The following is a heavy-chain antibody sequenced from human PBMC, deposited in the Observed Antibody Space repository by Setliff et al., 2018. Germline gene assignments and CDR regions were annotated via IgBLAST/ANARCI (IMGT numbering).Heavy chain of an antibody. V-gene: IGHV4-59*01. J-gene: IGHJ4*02. CDR1: GGPFSGAS. CDR2: VYHSGTA. D-gene: IGHD1-1*01. Sequence: KSSETLSLTCTVSGGPFSGASIWSWIRQPPGKGLEFIGYVYHSGTAKYDPSPESRAIMSVDASKNEISLKLKSVTAADTAVYYCAKGGTYRYFDFWGQGALVTVS. CDR3: AKGGTYRYFDF.